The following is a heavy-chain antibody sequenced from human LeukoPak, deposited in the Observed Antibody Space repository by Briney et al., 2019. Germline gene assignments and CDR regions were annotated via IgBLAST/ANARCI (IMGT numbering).Heavy chain of an antibody. D-gene: IGHD6-6*01. V-gene: IGHV3-11*01. J-gene: IGHJ6*03. CDR2: ISSSGSTI. CDR1: GFTFSDYY. CDR3: ARAASSSSRPNYYYYDYMDV. Sequence: GGSLRLSCAASGFTFSDYYMSWIRQAPGKGLEWVSYISSSGSTIYYADSVKGRFTISRDNAKNSLYLQMNSLRAEDTAVYYCARAASSSSRPNYYYYDYMDVWGKGTTVTVSS.